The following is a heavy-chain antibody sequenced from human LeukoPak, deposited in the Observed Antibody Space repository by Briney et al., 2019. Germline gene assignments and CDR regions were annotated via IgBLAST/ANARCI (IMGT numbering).Heavy chain of an antibody. J-gene: IGHJ4*02. CDR2: ISSTSGSI. D-gene: IGHD5-24*01. CDR1: GFTFSSYG. Sequence: GGSLRLSCAASGFTFSSYGMNWVRQAPGKGLEWVSYISSTSGSIYYADSVKGRFTISRDNAKNSLYLQMNSLRADDTAVYYCARDHVATNLDYWGPRTLVTVSS. V-gene: IGHV3-48*01. CDR3: ARDHVATNLDY.